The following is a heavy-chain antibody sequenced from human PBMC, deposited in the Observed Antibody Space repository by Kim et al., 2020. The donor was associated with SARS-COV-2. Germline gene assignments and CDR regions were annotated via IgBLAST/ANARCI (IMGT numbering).Heavy chain of an antibody. D-gene: IGHD6-19*01. CDR1: GFTFSSYA. CDR2: ISSNGGST. J-gene: IGHJ3*02. V-gene: IGHV3-64D*09. Sequence: GGSLRLSCSASGFTFSSYAMHWVRQAPGKGLEYVSAISSNGGSTYYADSVKGRFTISRDNSKNTLYLQMSSLRAEDTAVYYCVKERGLAVAGPWSYDAFDIWGQGTMVTVSS. CDR3: VKERGLAVAGPWSYDAFDI.